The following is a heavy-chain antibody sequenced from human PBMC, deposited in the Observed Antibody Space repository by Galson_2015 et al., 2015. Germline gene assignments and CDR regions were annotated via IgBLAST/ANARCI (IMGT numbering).Heavy chain of an antibody. D-gene: IGHD2-2*03. V-gene: IGHV3-21*01. CDR1: GFTFSSYS. CDR3: ARMDIVAVPAAPGRDY. CDR2: ISSSSSYI. Sequence: SLRLSCAASGFTFSSYSMNWVRQAPGKGLEWVSSISSSSSYIYYADSVKGRFTISRDNAKNSLYLQMNSLRAEDTAVYYCARMDIVAVPAAPGRDYWGQGTLVTVSS. J-gene: IGHJ4*02.